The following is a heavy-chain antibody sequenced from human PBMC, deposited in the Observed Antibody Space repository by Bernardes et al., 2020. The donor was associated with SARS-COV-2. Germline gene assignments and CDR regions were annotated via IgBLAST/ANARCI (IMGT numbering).Heavy chain of an antibody. J-gene: IGHJ3*02. CDR3: ARDRGITIFGVVIADAFDI. CDR2: IYYSGST. D-gene: IGHD3-3*01. CDR1: GGSISSGGYY. Sequence: SETLSLTRTVSGGSISSGGYYWSWIRQHPGKGLEWIGYIYYSGSTYYNPSLKSRVTISVDTSKNQFSLKLSSVTAADTAVYYCARDRGITIFGVVIADAFDIWGQGTMVTVSS. V-gene: IGHV4-31*03.